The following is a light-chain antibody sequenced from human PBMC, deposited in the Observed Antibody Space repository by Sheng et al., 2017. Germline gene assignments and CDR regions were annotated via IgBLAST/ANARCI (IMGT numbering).Light chain of an antibody. CDR3: QLRGT. J-gene: IGKJ4*01. V-gene: IGKV3-11*01. CDR1: QSVSFY. Sequence: EIVLTQSPAILSFFPGERATLSCRASQSVSFYLAWYQQKPGQAPRLLIFDASNRATGIPARFSGSGSGTDFTLTISSLEPEDFAVYYCQLRGTFGGGTKVEIK. CDR2: DAS.